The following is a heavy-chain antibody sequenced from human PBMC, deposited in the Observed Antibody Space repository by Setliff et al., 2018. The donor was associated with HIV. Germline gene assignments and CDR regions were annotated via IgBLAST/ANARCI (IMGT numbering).Heavy chain of an antibody. CDR1: GGTFSSYA. CDR2: IIPIFGTA. V-gene: IGHV1-69*13. CDR3: AREESSIAARHYYYMDV. Sequence: SVKVSCKASGGTFSSYAISWVRQAPGQGLEWMGGIIPIFGTANYAQKFQGRVTITADESTSTAYRELSSLRSEDTAVYYCAREESSIAARHYYYMDVWGKGTTVTVSS. D-gene: IGHD6-6*01. J-gene: IGHJ6*03.